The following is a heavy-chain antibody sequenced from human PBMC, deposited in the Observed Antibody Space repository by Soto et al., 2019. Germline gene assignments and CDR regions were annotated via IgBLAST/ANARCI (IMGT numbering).Heavy chain of an antibody. CDR1: RGSISSGYYH. V-gene: IGHV4-39*01. CDR2: IYYSGRT. CDR3: ARHAKYDSTVTTGTLDY. J-gene: IGHJ4*02. D-gene: IGHD1-1*01. Sequence: QLQLQESGPGLVKPSETLSLTCTVSRGSISSGYYHWGWLRQSPGKGLEWIGSIYYSGRTSHNPSLKSRVTISVDTSKNQFSLKLSSVTAADTAVYYCARHAKYDSTVTTGTLDYWGQGMLVTVFS.